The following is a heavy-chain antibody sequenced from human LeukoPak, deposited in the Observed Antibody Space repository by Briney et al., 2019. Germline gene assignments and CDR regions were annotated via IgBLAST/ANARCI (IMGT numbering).Heavy chain of an antibody. CDR3: ARALQLRFLEWPQAFDI. Sequence: GASVKVSCKATGGTFSSYAISWVRQAPGQGLEWMGGIIPIFGTANYAQKFQGRFTITTDESTSTAYMELSSLRSEDTAVYYCARALQLRFLEWPQAFDIWGQGTMVTVSS. J-gene: IGHJ3*02. CDR2: IIPIFGTA. CDR1: GGTFSSYA. V-gene: IGHV1-69*05. D-gene: IGHD3-3*01.